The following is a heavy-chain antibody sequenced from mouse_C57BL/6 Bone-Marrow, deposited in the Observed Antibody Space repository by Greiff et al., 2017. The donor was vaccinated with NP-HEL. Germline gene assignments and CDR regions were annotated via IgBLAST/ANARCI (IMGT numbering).Heavy chain of an antibody. Sequence: QVQLQQSGAELARPGASVKLSCKASGYTFTSYGISWVKQRPGQGLEWIGEIYPRSGNTYYNEKFKGKATLTADKSSSTAYMELRSLTSEDSAVYFCARYPYYYGSSPYAMDYWGQGTSVTVSS. CDR1: GYTFTSYG. D-gene: IGHD1-1*01. CDR2: IYPRSGNT. CDR3: ARYPYYYGSSPYAMDY. V-gene: IGHV1-81*01. J-gene: IGHJ4*01.